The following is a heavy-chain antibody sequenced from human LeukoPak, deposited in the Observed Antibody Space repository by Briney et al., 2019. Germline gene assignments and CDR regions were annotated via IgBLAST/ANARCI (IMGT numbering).Heavy chain of an antibody. J-gene: IGHJ4*02. Sequence: GGSLRLSCAASGFTFSSYGMHWVRQAPGKGLEWVAFIRYDGSNKYYADSVKGRFTISRDNAKNPLYLQMNSLRAEDTAVYYCARDSGRREDSWGQGTLVTVSS. V-gene: IGHV3-30*02. CDR3: ARDSGRREDS. D-gene: IGHD1-26*01. CDR1: GFTFSSYG. CDR2: IRYDGSNK.